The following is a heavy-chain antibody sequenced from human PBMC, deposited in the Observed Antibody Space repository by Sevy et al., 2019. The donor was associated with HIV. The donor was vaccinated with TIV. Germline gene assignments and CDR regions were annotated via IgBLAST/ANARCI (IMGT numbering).Heavy chain of an antibody. CDR1: GGSISVYY. Sequence: SDTLSLTCTVSGGSISVYYWSWIRQPPGKALEYIGDIYYTGSTNYNPSLKSRVTISVDTSKNQLSLKLSSVTAADTAVYYCARAPPVRSGDDSLNWFDPWGQGTLVTVSS. J-gene: IGHJ5*02. CDR3: ARAPPVRSGDDSLNWFDP. CDR2: IYYTGST. V-gene: IGHV4-59*13. D-gene: IGHD5-12*01.